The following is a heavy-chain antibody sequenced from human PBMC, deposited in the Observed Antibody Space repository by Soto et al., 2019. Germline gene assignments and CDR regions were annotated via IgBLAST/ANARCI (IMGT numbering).Heavy chain of an antibody. CDR2: INPIFGTA. CDR1: GGTFSSYA. D-gene: IGHD2-2*01. J-gene: IGHJ6*03. Sequence: SVKVSCKASGGTFSSYAISWVRQAPGQGLEWMGGINPIFGTANYAQKFQGRVTMTEDTSTDTAYMELSSLRSEDTAVYYCATAGKSSTSYVDTVYYYYYMDVWGKGTTVTVSS. CDR3: ATAGKSSTSYVDTVYYYYYMDV. V-gene: IGHV1-69*06.